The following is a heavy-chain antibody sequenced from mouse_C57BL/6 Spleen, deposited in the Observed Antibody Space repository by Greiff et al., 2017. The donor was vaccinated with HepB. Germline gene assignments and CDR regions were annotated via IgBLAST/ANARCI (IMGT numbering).Heavy chain of an antibody. CDR2: IYPRSGNT. CDR1: GYTFTSYG. Sequence: QVQLQQSGAELARPGASVKLSCKASGYTFTSYGISWVKQRTGQGLEWIGEIYPRSGNTYYNEKVKGKATLTADKSSSTAYMGLRSLTTEDSAVYFCSTTGLAYWGQGTLVTVSA. D-gene: IGHD4-1*01. V-gene: IGHV1-81*01. CDR3: STTGLAY. J-gene: IGHJ3*01.